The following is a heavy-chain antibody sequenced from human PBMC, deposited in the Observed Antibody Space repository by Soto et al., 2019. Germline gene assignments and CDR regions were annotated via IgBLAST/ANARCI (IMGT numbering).Heavy chain of an antibody. CDR2: ISPYNDNT. D-gene: IGHD3-22*01. Sequence: QVYLEQSGAEVKKPGASVKVTCKASGYTFWNFGISWVRQAPGHGLEWMGWISPYNDNTNSAQKFQDRVTMTTDTSTSTAYMELRSLRSDDTAVYYCARLPTSGYHSHYYYGMDVWGQGTTVTVSS. CDR1: GYTFWNFG. V-gene: IGHV1-18*01. J-gene: IGHJ6*02. CDR3: ARLPTSGYHSHYYYGMDV.